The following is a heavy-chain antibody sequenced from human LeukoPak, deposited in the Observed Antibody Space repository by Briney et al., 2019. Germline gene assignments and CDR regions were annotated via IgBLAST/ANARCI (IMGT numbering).Heavy chain of an antibody. D-gene: IGHD2-2*01. Sequence: GGSLRLSCAASGFTFSSYAMSWVRQAPGKGLQWVSSITSSNSYIYYADSVKGRFTISRDNAKNSLYLQMNSLRAEDTAVYYCARAVGYCSSTSCPTGLDYWGQGTLVTVSS. J-gene: IGHJ4*02. CDR3: ARAVGYCSSTSCPTGLDY. CDR2: ITSSNSYI. V-gene: IGHV3-21*01. CDR1: GFTFSSYA.